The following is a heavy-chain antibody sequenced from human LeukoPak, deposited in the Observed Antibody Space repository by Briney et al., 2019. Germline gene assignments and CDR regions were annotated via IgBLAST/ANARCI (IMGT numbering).Heavy chain of an antibody. Sequence: GRSLRLSCAASGFTFSSYIMNWVRQAPGNGLEWVSSISSSSSHIYYADSVKGRFTISRDNAKNSLYLQMNSLRAEDTALYYCARPHPSDTSGWSNPYFDKWGQGTLVTVSS. D-gene: IGHD3-22*01. V-gene: IGHV3-21*01. CDR1: GFTFSSYI. CDR2: ISSSSSHI. CDR3: ARPHPSDTSGWSNPYFDK. J-gene: IGHJ4*02.